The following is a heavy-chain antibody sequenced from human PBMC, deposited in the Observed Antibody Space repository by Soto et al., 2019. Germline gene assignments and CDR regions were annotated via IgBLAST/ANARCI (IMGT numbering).Heavy chain of an antibody. V-gene: IGHV1-18*01. CDR3: ARGVRSGSYYNQYNWFNP. J-gene: IGHJ5*02. D-gene: IGHD3-10*01. CDR2: ISAYNGNT. Sequence: GASVKVSCKASGYTFTNYGISWVRQAPGQGLELMGWISAYNGNTKYAQKLQGRVTMTTDTSTSTAYMELRSLRSDDTAVYYCARGVRSGSYYNQYNWFNPWGQGTLVTVSS. CDR1: GYTFTNYG.